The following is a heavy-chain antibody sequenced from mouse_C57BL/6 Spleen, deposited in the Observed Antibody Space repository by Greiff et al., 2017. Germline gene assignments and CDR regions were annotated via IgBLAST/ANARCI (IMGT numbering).Heavy chain of an antibody. CDR3: ARGGSDYFDD. Sequence: EVQGVESGGGLVKPGGSLKLSCAASGFTFSSYAMSWVRQTPEKRLEWVATISDGGSYTYYPDNVKGRFTISKDNAKNILYLQMSHLESEDTAMYYCARGGSDYFDDWGKGTTLTVSS. V-gene: IGHV5-4*01. D-gene: IGHD3-2*02. J-gene: IGHJ2*01. CDR2: ISDGGSYT. CDR1: GFTFSSYA.